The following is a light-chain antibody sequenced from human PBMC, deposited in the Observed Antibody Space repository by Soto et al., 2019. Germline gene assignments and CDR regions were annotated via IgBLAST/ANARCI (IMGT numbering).Light chain of an antibody. CDR2: AAS. J-gene: IGKJ5*01. Sequence: DIQMTQSPSSLSASVGDRVTITCRASQSISSYLNWYQQKPGKAPKLLMYAASSLQSGVPSRFSGSGSGTHFTLTLSSLQPEDVATYYCQQSYSTPITFGQGTRLEIK. CDR1: QSISSY. CDR3: QQSYSTPIT. V-gene: IGKV1-39*01.